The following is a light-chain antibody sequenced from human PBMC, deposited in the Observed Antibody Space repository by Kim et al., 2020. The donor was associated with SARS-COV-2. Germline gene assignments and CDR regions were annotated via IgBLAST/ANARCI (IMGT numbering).Light chain of an antibody. J-gene: IGKJ4*01. CDR3: QQDHLN. CDR1: QSIYTW. Sequence: DIQMTQSPSTLSASVGDRVTITCRASQSIYTWLAWYQQKPGKAPKVLIYDASNLESGVPSRFSGSGSGTEFTLTISSLQPDDSATYYSQQDHLNFGGGTKVDIK. V-gene: IGKV1-5*01. CDR2: DAS.